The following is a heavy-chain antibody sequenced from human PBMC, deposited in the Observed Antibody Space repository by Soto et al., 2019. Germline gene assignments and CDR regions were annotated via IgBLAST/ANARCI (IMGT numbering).Heavy chain of an antibody. CDR2: ISIDGTRT. CDR3: VRDLGSSDIDP. J-gene: IGHJ5*02. D-gene: IGHD6-13*01. Sequence: PGGSLRLSCAASGFTFSTYSMNWVRQAPGKGLQWVAVISIDGTRTYYADSVKGRFTVSRDNSKNTQYLQMYGLTIEDTAIYYCVRDLGSSDIDPWGQGTLVTVSS. V-gene: IGHV3-30*05. CDR1: GFTFSTYS.